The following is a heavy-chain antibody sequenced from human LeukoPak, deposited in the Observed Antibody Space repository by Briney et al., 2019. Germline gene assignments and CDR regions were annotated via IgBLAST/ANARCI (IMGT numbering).Heavy chain of an antibody. Sequence: PSETLSLTCAVSGYSIGSGYYWGWIRQPPGKGLEWIGSIYHSGSTYYNPSLKSRVTISVDTSKNQFSLKLSSVTAADTAVYYCARALSYYYGSGSYHHDYWGQGTLATVSS. CDR3: ARALSYYYGSGSYHHDY. CDR2: IYHSGST. V-gene: IGHV4-38-2*01. J-gene: IGHJ4*02. CDR1: GYSIGSGYY. D-gene: IGHD3-10*01.